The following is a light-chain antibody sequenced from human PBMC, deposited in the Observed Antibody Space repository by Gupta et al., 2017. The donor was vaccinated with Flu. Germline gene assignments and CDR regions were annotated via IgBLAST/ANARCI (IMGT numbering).Light chain of an antibody. CDR1: QSVSSNY. J-gene: IGKJ1*01. V-gene: IGKV3D-7*01. CDR3: QQDYSLPKT. CDR2: GAS. Sequence: PGERVTLSCRASQSVSSNYLTWYQQKPGQAPRLLIYGASTRATGIPARFSGSGSGTDFTLTISSLQPEDFAVYYCQQDYSLPKTFGQGTKVEIK.